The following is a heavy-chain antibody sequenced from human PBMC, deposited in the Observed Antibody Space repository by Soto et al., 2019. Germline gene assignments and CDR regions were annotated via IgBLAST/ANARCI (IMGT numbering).Heavy chain of an antibody. Sequence: QVELQTSCPGLVKPSETLSLTFTVSGGSISNYYWSWIRQHPGKGLEWIGYIHYSGNTKYNPSLKSRVTISADTSKDKFSVKLTSVTAADTAVYYCARGHYDFWSGYFATIDCWGQGTLVTVSS. CDR2: IHYSGNT. V-gene: IGHV4-59*08. CDR3: ARGHYDFWSGYFATIDC. CDR1: GGSISNYY. J-gene: IGHJ4*02. D-gene: IGHD3-3*01.